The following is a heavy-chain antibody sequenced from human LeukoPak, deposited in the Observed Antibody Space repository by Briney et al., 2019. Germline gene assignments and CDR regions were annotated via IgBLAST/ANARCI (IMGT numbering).Heavy chain of an antibody. CDR2: ISPSGDIT. V-gene: IGHV3-21*01. Sequence: GGSLRLSCAASGFTFSTYGMNWVRQAPGKGLEWVSGISPSGDITYYADSVKGRFTISRDNAKNSLYLQMNSLRAEDTAVYYCARIAVTYTFDYWGQGTLVTVSS. CDR3: ARIAVTYTFDY. CDR1: GFTFSTYG. J-gene: IGHJ4*02. D-gene: IGHD4-17*01.